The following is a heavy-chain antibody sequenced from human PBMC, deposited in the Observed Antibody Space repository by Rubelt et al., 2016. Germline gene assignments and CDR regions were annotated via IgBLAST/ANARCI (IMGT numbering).Heavy chain of an antibody. CDR3: ATYYDDKGWFDP. CDR2: FDPEGGET. D-gene: IGHD3-22*01. CDR1: GYTLTELS. J-gene: IGHJ5*02. V-gene: IGHV1-24*01. Sequence: QVQLVQSGAEVKKPGASVKVSCKISGYTLTELSMHWVRQAPGKGLEWMGGFDPEGGETIYAQNVHGRVTMTEDTSTDTAYMELSSLRSEDTAVYYCATYYDDKGWFDPWGQGTLVTVSS.